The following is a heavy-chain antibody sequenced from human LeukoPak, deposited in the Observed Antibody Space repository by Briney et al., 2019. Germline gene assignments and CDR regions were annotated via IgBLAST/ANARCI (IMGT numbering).Heavy chain of an antibody. D-gene: IGHD3-10*01. CDR2: ISWNSGSI. Sequence: GGSLRLSCAASGFTFDDYAMHWVRQAPGKGLEWVSGISWNSGSIGYADSVKGRFTISRDNAKNSLYLQMNSLRAEDTVVYYCAKRPGTGEFVFDYWGQGTLVTVSS. CDR3: AKRPGTGEFVFDY. J-gene: IGHJ4*02. CDR1: GFTFDDYA. V-gene: IGHV3-9*01.